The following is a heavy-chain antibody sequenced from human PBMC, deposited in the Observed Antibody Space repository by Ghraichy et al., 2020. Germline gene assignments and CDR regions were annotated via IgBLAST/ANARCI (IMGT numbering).Heavy chain of an antibody. CDR2: INHSGST. D-gene: IGHD3-22*01. Sequence: SQTLSLTCAVYGGSFSGYYWSWIRQPPGKGLEWIGEINHSGSTNYNPSLKSRVTISVDTSKNQFSLKLSSVTAADTAVYYCARGKTYYYDSSGYYCDYWGQGTLVTVSS. CDR3: ARGKTYYYDSSGYYCDY. J-gene: IGHJ4*02. CDR1: GGSFSGYY. V-gene: IGHV4-34*01.